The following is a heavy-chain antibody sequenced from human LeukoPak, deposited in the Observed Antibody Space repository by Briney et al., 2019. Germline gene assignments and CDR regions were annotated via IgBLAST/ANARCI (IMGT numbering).Heavy chain of an antibody. V-gene: IGHV4-4*07. D-gene: IGHD3-10*01. Sequence: SETLSLTCTVSGGSISSYYWSWIRQPAGKGLEWIGRIYTSGSTNYNPSLKGRVTMSVDTSKNQFSLKLSSVTAADTAVYYCARDQARFPNYYGSGSYYRPTTYYYYGMDVWGQGTTVTVSS. CDR2: IYTSGST. J-gene: IGHJ6*02. CDR1: GGSISSYY. CDR3: ARDQARFPNYYGSGSYYRPTTYYYYGMDV.